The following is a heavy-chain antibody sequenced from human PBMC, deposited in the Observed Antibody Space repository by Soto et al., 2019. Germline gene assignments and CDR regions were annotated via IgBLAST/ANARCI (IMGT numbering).Heavy chain of an antibody. V-gene: IGHV3-30*18. J-gene: IGHJ5*02. D-gene: IGHD6-13*01. CDR3: AKDLIAAAGTRKWFDP. CDR2: ISYDGSNK. CDR1: GFTFSSYG. Sequence: PVGSLRLSCAASGFTFSSYGMHWVRQAPGKGLEWVAVISYDGSNKYYADSVKGRFTISRDNSKNTLYLQMNSLRAEDTAVYYCAKDLIAAAGTRKWFDPWGQGTLGTVSS.